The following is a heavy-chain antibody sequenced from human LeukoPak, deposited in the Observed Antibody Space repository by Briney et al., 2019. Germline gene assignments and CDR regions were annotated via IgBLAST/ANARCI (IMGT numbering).Heavy chain of an antibody. CDR3: ARDLGYCTNGVCRTRFDY. Sequence: GGSLRLSCAASGFTFSRYWMSWVRQAPGKGLEWVANIKQDGSEKYYVDSVKGRFTISRDNAKSSLYLQMNSLRAEDTAVYYCARDLGYCTNGVCRTRFDYWGQGTLVAVSS. CDR1: GFTFSRYW. D-gene: IGHD2-8*01. V-gene: IGHV3-7*03. CDR2: IKQDGSEK. J-gene: IGHJ4*02.